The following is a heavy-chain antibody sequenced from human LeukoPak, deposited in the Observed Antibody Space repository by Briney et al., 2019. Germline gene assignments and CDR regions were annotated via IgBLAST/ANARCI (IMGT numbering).Heavy chain of an antibody. J-gene: IGHJ6*02. CDR2: TSYDGGNT. Sequence: PGRSLRLSCAASGFNFGAYGMHWVRQAPGKGLEWLAVTSYDGGNTYYADSVRGRFTISRDNSKNTLYLQMNSLRAEDTALYYCAKDSSSGSSYYFHGMDVWGQGTTVTVSS. CDR1: GFNFGAYG. D-gene: IGHD3-10*01. CDR3: AKDSSSGSSYYFHGMDV. V-gene: IGHV3-30*18.